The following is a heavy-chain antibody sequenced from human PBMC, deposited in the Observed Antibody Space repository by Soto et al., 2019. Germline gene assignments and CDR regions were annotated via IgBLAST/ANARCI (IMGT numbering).Heavy chain of an antibody. CDR1: GFSFSGYA. V-gene: IGHV3-23*01. CDR3: ARKVSGSTGRPDLWYFDL. Sequence: EVQLLDSGGGLVQPGGSLRLSCAASGFSFSGYALTWVRQAPRKGLEWVSAISGGGDATFYADSVKGRFTMSRDNSKNTLYLQMNTLRAEHSAVYYCARKVSGSTGRPDLWYFDLWGRGTLVTVSS. J-gene: IGHJ2*01. CDR2: ISGGGDAT. D-gene: IGHD2-8*01.